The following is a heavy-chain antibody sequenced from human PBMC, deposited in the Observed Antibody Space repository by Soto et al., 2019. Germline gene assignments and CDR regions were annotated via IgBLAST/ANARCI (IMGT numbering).Heavy chain of an antibody. Sequence: ASVKVSCKASGYTFTSYAMHWVRQAPGQRLEWMGWTNAGNGNTKYSQKFQGRVTITRDTTASTAYMELSSLRSEDTAVYYCARGPVSYSSSSSGFGPHWGQGTLVTV. CDR2: TNAGNGNT. J-gene: IGHJ4*02. D-gene: IGHD6-6*01. CDR1: GYTFTSYA. V-gene: IGHV1-3*01. CDR3: ARGPVSYSSSSSGFGPH.